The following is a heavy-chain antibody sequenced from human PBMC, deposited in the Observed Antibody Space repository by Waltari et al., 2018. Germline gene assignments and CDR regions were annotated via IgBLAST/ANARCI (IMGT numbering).Heavy chain of an antibody. V-gene: IGHV3-23*01. CDR1: GFTSVTHA. CDR3: AKPFYNWDDPLHS. Sequence: EVQLLESGGSLVQPGGSLRLSCQASGFTSVTHAITWGRQAPGKGLEWVSSISVSDATYYADSVKGRFTISRDYSDNTVYLQMDSLRADDTAVYFCAKPFYNWDDPLHSWGQGTPVTVSS. CDR2: ISVSDAT. D-gene: IGHD1-20*01. J-gene: IGHJ1*01.